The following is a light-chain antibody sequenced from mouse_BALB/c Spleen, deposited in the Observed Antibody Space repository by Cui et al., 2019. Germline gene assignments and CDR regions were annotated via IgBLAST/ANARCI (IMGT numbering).Light chain of an antibody. V-gene: IGKV8-27*01. CDR2: WAS. CDR1: QSVIYSSNQKNY. J-gene: IGKJ1*01. Sequence: NIMMTQSPSYLAVSAGEKVTMSCKSSQSVIYSSNQKNYLAWYQQKPGQSPKLLIYWASTRESGVPDRFTGSGSGTDFTLTISSVQAEDLAVYYCHQYLSSWTFGGGTKLEIK. CDR3: HQYLSSWT.